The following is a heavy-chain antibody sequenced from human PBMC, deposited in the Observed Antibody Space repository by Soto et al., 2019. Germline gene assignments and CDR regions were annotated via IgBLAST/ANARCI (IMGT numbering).Heavy chain of an antibody. CDR3: ARDWAAALDY. J-gene: IGHJ4*02. D-gene: IGHD6-13*01. CDR2: ISGSRGYI. CDR1: GFIFSDYS. V-gene: IGHV3-21*01. Sequence: GGSLRLSCAASGFIFSDYSMNWVRQAPGKGLEWVSSISGSRGYIYYGDSVKGRFTISRDNAKNSVVLQMNNLRAEDTAVYYCARDWAAALDYWGPGTLVTVSS.